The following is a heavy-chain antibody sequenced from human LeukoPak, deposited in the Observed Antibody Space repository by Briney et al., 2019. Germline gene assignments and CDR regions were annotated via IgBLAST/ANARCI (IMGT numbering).Heavy chain of an antibody. J-gene: IGHJ5*02. CDR3: ARSGEDIVLMVYAERLGYNWFDP. CDR1: GYTFTSYG. D-gene: IGHD2-8*01. Sequence: ASVKVSCKASGYTFTSYGISWVRQAPGQGLEWMGWISAYNGNTNYAQKLQGRVTMTTDTSTSTAYMELRSLRSDDTAVYYCARSGEDIVLMVYAERLGYNWFDPWGQGTLVTVSS. V-gene: IGHV1-18*01. CDR2: ISAYNGNT.